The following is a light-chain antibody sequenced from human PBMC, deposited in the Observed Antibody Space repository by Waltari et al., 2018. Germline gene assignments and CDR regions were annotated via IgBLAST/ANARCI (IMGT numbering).Light chain of an antibody. CDR3: QQYGASPFT. J-gene: IGKJ2*01. Sequence: EIVLTQSPGTLSLSPGERATLSCRASKNVRSTYLAWYQQKGGQAPRLIIYGASRRATGISDRFSGSGSETDFTLTISRLEPEDCAVYYCQQYGASPFTFGQGTKLEI. CDR2: GAS. V-gene: IGKV3-20*01. CDR1: KNVRSTY.